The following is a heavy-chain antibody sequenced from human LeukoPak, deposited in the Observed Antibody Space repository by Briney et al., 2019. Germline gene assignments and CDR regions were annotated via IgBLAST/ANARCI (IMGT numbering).Heavy chain of an antibody. D-gene: IGHD2-2*01. CDR1: GFTFISYA. J-gene: IGHJ4*02. Sequence: GGSLRLSCAASGFTFISYAMSWVRQAPGKGLEWVSGISGSGSSTYYADSLKGRFTISRDNSKNTLYLQMNSLRAEDTAVYYCARGATRAPYYFDYWGQGTLVTVSS. CDR3: ARGATRAPYYFDY. CDR2: ISGSGSST. V-gene: IGHV3-23*01.